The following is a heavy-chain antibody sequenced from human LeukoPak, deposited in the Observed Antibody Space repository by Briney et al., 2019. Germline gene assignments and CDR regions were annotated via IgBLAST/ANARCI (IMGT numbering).Heavy chain of an antibody. CDR3: AREVSIVVVPAAPPSYMDV. CDR1: AYTFNSYA. J-gene: IGHJ6*03. CDR2: ISFDGSNK. V-gene: IGHV3-30-3*01. D-gene: IGHD2-2*01. Sequence: TGGSLRLSCAASAYTFNSYAMHWVRQAPGKGLEWVAIISFDGSNKYYADSVKGRFTISRDNSKNTLYLQMNSLRVEDTAVYYCAREVSIVVVPAAPPSYMDVWGKGTTVTVSS.